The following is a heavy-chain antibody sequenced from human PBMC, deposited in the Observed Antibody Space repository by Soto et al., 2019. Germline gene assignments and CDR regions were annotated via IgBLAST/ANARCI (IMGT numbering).Heavy chain of an antibody. Sequence: QIRLEQSESEVKKPGAPVRVSCKASGYTFATYGFSWGGRAPGQGLEGRGGISAYNGETSLAERFQGRVTMTTDTATATGYMDLRSLRTDDTAVYYCARTCPLGACYKHDLYKYGLDVWGQGTTIMVSS. V-gene: IGHV1-18*04. J-gene: IGHJ6*02. CDR2: ISAYNGET. CDR3: ARTCPLGACYKHDLYKYGLDV. CDR1: GYTFATYG. D-gene: IGHD2-21*02.